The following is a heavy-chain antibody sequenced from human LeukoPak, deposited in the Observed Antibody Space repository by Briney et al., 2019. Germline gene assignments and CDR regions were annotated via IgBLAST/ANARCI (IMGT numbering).Heavy chain of an antibody. V-gene: IGHV4-39*07. CDR3: ARMGYDSSGYQQKDDAFDI. D-gene: IGHD3-22*01. J-gene: IGHJ3*02. CDR1: GGSISSSSYY. CDR2: INHSGST. Sequence: SETLSLTCTVSGGSISSSSYYWSWIRQPPGKGLEWIGEINHSGSTNYNPSLKSRVTISVDTSKNQFSLKLSSVTAADTAVYYCARMGYDSSGYQQKDDAFDIWGQGTMVTVSS.